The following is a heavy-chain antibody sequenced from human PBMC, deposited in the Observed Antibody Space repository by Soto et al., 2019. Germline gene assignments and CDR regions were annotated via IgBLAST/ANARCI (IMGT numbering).Heavy chain of an antibody. Sequence: QVQLVESGGGVVQPGRSLRLSCAGSGFTFSSYAMHWVRQAPGKGLEWVAVISYDGSNKYYADSVKGRFTISRDNSKNTLYLQMNSLRAEDTAVYYCASRSSGWYALPYCYSGMDVWGQGTTVTVSS. CDR1: GFTFSSYA. V-gene: IGHV3-30-3*01. D-gene: IGHD6-19*01. CDR2: ISYDGSNK. CDR3: ASRSSGWYALPYCYSGMDV. J-gene: IGHJ6*02.